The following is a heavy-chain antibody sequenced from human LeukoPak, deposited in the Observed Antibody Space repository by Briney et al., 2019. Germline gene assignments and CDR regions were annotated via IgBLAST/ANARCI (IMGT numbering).Heavy chain of an antibody. D-gene: IGHD3-10*01. V-gene: IGHV1-8*01. J-gene: IGHJ5*02. CDR1: GYTFTSYD. Sequence: GASVKVSCKASGYTFTSYDINWVRQATGQGLEWMGWMNPNSGNTGYAQKFQGRVTMTRNTSISTAYMELSSLRSEDTAVYYCAFGELRYNWCDPWGQGTLVTVSS. CDR3: AFGELRYNWCDP. CDR2: MNPNSGNT.